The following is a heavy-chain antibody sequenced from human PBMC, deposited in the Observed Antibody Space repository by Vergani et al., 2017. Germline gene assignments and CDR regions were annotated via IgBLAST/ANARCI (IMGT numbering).Heavy chain of an antibody. V-gene: IGHV1-46*01. D-gene: IGHD2-15*01. Sequence: QVQLVQSGAEVKKPGASVKVSCKASGYTFTSYYMHWVRQAPGQGLEWMGILNPSGGSTSYAQKFQGRVTMTRDTTTSTVYMGLSSLRSEDTAVYYCAIDFGDHHYDIVRDYWGQGTLVTVSS. CDR1: GYTFTSYY. CDR2: LNPSGGST. J-gene: IGHJ4*02. CDR3: AIDFGDHHYDIVRDY.